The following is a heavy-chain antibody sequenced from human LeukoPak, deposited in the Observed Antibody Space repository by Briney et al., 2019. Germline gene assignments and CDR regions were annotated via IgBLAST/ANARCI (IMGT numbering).Heavy chain of an antibody. V-gene: IGHV3-48*03. CDR1: GFPFSSYE. Sequence: PGGSLRLSCVASGFPFSSYEMNWVRQAPGKGLEWVSYISGSGSSVYYADSVKGRFTISRDNAKNPLYLQMNSLRAEDTAVYYCARGHNDYWGQGTLVTVSS. CDR2: ISGSGSSV. J-gene: IGHJ4*02. CDR3: ARGHNDY.